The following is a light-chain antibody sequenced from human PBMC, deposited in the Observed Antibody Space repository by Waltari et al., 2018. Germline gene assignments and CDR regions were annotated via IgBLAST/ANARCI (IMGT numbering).Light chain of an antibody. Sequence: DIVMTQSPDSLAVSLGQRATITCRSSQRVLFRYNKKNFLAWFQQRPGQPPKLLIYWASTRGSGAPERFSGSGSGTDFTLTISSLQAGDVAVYYCLQYYNTPQTFGQGTRVEIK. CDR2: WAS. CDR1: QRVLFRYNKKNF. CDR3: LQYYNTPQT. V-gene: IGKV4-1*01. J-gene: IGKJ1*01.